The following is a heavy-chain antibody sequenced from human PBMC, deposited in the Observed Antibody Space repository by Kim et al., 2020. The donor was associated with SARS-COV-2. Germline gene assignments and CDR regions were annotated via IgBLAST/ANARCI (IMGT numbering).Heavy chain of an antibody. Sequence: NPSLKSRFTLAVDTSKNQLSLKLSSVTAADTAVYYCARLSRAMIVVAFDYWGQGTLVTVSS. J-gene: IGHJ4*02. V-gene: IGHV4-39*01. D-gene: IGHD3-22*01. CDR3: ARLSRAMIVVAFDY.